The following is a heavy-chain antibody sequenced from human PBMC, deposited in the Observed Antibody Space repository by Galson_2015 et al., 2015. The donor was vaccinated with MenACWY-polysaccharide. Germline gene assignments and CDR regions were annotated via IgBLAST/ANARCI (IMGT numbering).Heavy chain of an antibody. CDR2: ISAYDGNT. D-gene: IGHD3-10*01. Sequence: SVKVSCKASGYTFSNYGITWVRQAPGQGLEWMGRISAYDGNTNYAQKFQGRVTMTTDTSTSTAYMELGTLRSDDTAVYYCARDLVRGVIGHLTAWGQGTLVTVSS. V-gene: IGHV1-18*01. J-gene: IGHJ1*01. CDR1: GYTFSNYG. CDR3: ARDLVRGVIGHLTA.